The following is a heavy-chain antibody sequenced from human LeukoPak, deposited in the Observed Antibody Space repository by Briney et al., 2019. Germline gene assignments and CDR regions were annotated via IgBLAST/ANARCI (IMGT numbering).Heavy chain of an antibody. V-gene: IGHV3-15*07. CDR2: IKSKTDGGTT. J-gene: IGHJ4*02. D-gene: IGHD3-22*01. CDR1: GFTFSNAW. Sequence: GGSLRLSCAASGFTFSNAWMNWVRQAPGKGLEWVGRIKSKTDGGTTDYAAPVKGRFTISRDDSKSTLYLQMNGLKTEDTAVYYCSTTYYYDSSEGYWGQGTLVTVSS. CDR3: STTYYYDSSEGY.